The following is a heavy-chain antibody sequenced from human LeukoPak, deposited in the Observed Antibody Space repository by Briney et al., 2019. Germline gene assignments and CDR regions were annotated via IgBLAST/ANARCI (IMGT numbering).Heavy chain of an antibody. J-gene: IGHJ5*02. CDR1: GYTFTSYG. CDR2: ISGYNGNT. CDR3: ARMAYDILTGYFQPNWFDP. D-gene: IGHD3-9*01. V-gene: IGHV1-18*01. Sequence: ASVKVSCKASGYTFTSYGISWVRQAPGQGLEWMGWISGYNGNTKNAQKFQARVTMTTDTSTSTAYMELRSLRSDDTAVYYCARMAYDILTGYFQPNWFDPWGQGTLVTVSS.